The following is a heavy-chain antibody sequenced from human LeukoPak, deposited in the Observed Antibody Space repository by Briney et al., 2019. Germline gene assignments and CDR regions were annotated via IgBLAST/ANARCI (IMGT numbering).Heavy chain of an antibody. V-gene: IGHV3-74*01. CDR1: GFTFSSYW. CDR2: IASDGSST. D-gene: IGHD5-24*01. CDR3: ARDHKGNGYSLDY. J-gene: IGHJ4*02. Sequence: PGGSLRLSCAASGFTFSSYWMNWVRQAPGKGLVWVSRIASDGSSTTYADSVKGRFSISRDNAKNTLYLQMNSLRAEDTAVYYCARDHKGNGYSLDYWGQGTLVTVSS.